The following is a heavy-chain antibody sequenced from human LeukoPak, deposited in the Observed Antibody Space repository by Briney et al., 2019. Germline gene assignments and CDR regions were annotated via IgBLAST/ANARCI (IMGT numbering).Heavy chain of an antibody. Sequence: ASVKVSCKASGYIFTDYYMHWVRQAPGQGLEWMGWISAYNGDTNYAQEFQGRVTMTTDTSTSTAYMELRNLRSDDTAVYFCARGGSGSSFTDYWGQGTLVTVSS. CDR1: GYIFTDYY. J-gene: IGHJ4*02. V-gene: IGHV1-18*01. D-gene: IGHD3-10*01. CDR3: ARGGSGSSFTDY. CDR2: ISAYNGDT.